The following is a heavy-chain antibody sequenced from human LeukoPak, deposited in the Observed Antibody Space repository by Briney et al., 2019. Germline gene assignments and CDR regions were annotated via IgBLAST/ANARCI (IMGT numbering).Heavy chain of an antibody. CDR1: GGTFSSYA. CDR3: ARGARRDGYNGADY. CDR2: IIPIFGTA. V-gene: IGHV1-69*13. Sequence: ASVKVSCKASGGTFSSYAISWVRQAPGQGLEWMGGIIPIFGTANYVQKFQGRVTITADESTSTAYMELSSLRSEDTAVYYCARGARRDGYNGADYWGQGTLVTVSS. D-gene: IGHD5-24*01. J-gene: IGHJ4*02.